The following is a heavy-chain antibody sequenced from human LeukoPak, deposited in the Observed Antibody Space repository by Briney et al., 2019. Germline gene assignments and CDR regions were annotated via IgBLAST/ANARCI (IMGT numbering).Heavy chain of an antibody. CDR2: ITGSSTWT. Sequence: GGSLRLSCEASGFTFGNFGMTWVRQAPGKWLQWVSGITGSSTWTYYAASVKGRFTVSRDNSQNTLHLQMNSLRADDTAVYYCARELVSSGPGYFDLWGRGTLVTVSS. CDR1: GFTFGNFG. CDR3: ARELVSSGPGYFDL. J-gene: IGHJ2*01. D-gene: IGHD3-10*01. V-gene: IGHV3-23*01.